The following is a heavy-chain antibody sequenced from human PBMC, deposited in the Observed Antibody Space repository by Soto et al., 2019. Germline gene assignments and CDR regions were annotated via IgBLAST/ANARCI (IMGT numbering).Heavy chain of an antibody. CDR2: IYWNDDK. V-gene: IGHV2-5*01. CDR1: GFSFSTSGVG. Sequence: QITLKESGPTVVKPTQTLTLTCTSSGFSFSTSGVGVGWIRQPPGKALEWLALIYWNDDKRYSPSLRGRLTITKVTSKNQVVLTMTNMDPVDTATYYCVSGSFLNWFDPWGQGILVTVSS. CDR3: VSGSFLNWFDP. J-gene: IGHJ5*02. D-gene: IGHD3-10*01.